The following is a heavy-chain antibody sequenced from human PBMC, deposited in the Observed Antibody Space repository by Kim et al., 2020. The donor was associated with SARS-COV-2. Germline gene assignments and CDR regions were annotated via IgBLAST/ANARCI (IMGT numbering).Heavy chain of an antibody. CDR3: ARDGYCSGGSCEEDAFDI. J-gene: IGHJ3*02. V-gene: IGHV4-59*01. Sequence: KSRVTISVDTSKNKFSLKLSSVTAADTAVYYCARDGYCSGGSCEEDAFDIWGQGTMVTVSS. D-gene: IGHD2-15*01.